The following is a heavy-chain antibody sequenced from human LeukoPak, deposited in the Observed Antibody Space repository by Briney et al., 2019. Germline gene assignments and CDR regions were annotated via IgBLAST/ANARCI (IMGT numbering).Heavy chain of an antibody. D-gene: IGHD5-12*01. CDR3: AREPVDIVATDLFDY. CDR1: GGSISSYY. Sequence: SETLSLTCTVSGGSISSYYWSWIRQPAGKGLEWIGRIYTGGSTNYNPSLKSRVTMSVDTSKNQFSLKLSSVTAADTAVYYCAREPVDIVATDLFDYWGQGTLVTVSS. CDR2: IYTGGST. J-gene: IGHJ4*02. V-gene: IGHV4-4*07.